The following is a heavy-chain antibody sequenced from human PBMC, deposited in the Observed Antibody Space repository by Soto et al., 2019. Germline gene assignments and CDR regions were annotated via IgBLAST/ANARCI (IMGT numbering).Heavy chain of an antibody. Sequence: QVQLQESGPGLVKPSQTLSLTCTVSGGSISTGGYYWSWIRPHPGKGLAWIGYIYISATTYYNPSLKSRVTISVDTSKTQFSLKLSSVTVADTAVYYCTRDPAPWGQGALVTVSS. CDR3: TRDPAP. CDR2: IYISATT. J-gene: IGHJ5*02. CDR1: GGSISTGGYY. V-gene: IGHV4-31*03.